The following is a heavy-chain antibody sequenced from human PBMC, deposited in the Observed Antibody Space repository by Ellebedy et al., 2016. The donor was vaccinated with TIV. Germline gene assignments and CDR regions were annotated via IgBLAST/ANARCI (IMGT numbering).Heavy chain of an antibody. V-gene: IGHV3-7*01. CDR1: GFTLNNYW. D-gene: IGHD4-17*01. J-gene: IGHJ2*01. Sequence: GGSLRLSCTASGFTLNNYWMTWVRQAPGKGLEWVANINEDGTKKHYVDSVRGRFTISRDYAGNSLFLQMNSLGAEDTAVYHCARAIYGASYLWGRGTLVTVSS. CDR2: INEDGTKK. CDR3: ARAIYGASYL.